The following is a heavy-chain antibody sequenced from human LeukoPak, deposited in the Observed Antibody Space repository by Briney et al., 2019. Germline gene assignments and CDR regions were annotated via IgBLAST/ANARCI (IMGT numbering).Heavy chain of an antibody. CDR3: ARGPRSPAAIANWFDP. Sequence: ASVKVSCKASGYTFTSYDINWVRQATGQGLEWMGWMNPNRGNTGYAQKFQGRVTITRNTSISTAYVELSSLRSEDTAVYYCARGPRSPAAIANWFDPWGQGTLVTVSS. CDR2: MNPNRGNT. V-gene: IGHV1-8*03. J-gene: IGHJ5*02. D-gene: IGHD2-2*01. CDR1: GYTFTSYD.